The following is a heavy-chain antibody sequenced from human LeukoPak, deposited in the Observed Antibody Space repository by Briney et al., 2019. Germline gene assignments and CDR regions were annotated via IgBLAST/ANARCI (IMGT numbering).Heavy chain of an antibody. CDR2: IWHDGSHK. V-gene: IGHV3-33*01. J-gene: IGHJ4*02. CDR1: GFTFSSYG. Sequence: GRTLRLSCAASGFTFSSYGMHWVRQAPGKGLEWVAVIWHDGSHKYYADSVTGRFTISRDNSKNTLYLQMNSLRAEDTGVYYCASGVYSSGWYLDYWGQGTLVTVSS. CDR3: ASGVYSSGWYLDY. D-gene: IGHD6-19*01.